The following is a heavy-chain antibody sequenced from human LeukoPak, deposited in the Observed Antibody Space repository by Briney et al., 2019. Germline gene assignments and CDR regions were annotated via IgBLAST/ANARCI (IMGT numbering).Heavy chain of an antibody. V-gene: IGHV4-59*12. J-gene: IGHJ3*02. D-gene: IGHD2-21*02. CDR3: ARWPIGLATEHAFDI. Sequence: SETLSLTCTVSGGSIRSYYWSWIRQPPGKGLEWIGYIYNSGSTNYNPSLKSRVTISVDTSKNQFSLKLSSVTAADTAVYYCARWPIGLATEHAFDIWGQGTMVTVSS. CDR1: GGSIRSYY. CDR2: IYNSGST.